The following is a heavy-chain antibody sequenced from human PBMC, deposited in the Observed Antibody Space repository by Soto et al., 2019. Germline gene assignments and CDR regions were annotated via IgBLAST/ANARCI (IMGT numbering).Heavy chain of an antibody. Sequence: SETLSLTCAVYGGSFSGYYWSWIRQPPGKGLEWIGEISHSGSTNYNPSLKSRVTISVDTSKNQFSLKLSSVTAADTAVYYCARVGRIAAASGYYYYGMAVWGQGTTVTVSS. J-gene: IGHJ6*02. D-gene: IGHD6-13*01. V-gene: IGHV4-34*01. CDR2: ISHSGST. CDR1: GGSFSGYY. CDR3: ARVGRIAAASGYYYYGMAV.